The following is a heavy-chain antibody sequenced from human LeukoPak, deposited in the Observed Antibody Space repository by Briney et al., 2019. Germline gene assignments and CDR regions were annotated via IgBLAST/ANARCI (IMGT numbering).Heavy chain of an antibody. D-gene: IGHD2-2*01. V-gene: IGHV4-59*08. J-gene: IGHJ4*02. CDR1: GGSISSYY. Sequence: SETLSLTCTVSGGSISSYYWSWIRQPPGKGLEWIGYIYYSGSTNCNPSLKSRVTISVDTSKNQFSLKLSSVTAADTAVYYCARAGSSHIRTLFDYWGQGTLVTVSS. CDR2: IYYSGST. CDR3: ARAGSSHIRTLFDY.